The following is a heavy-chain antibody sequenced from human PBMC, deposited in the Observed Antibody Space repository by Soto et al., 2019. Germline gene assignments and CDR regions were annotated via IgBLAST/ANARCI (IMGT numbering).Heavy chain of an antibody. CDR3: ARGLRVPRWEPLAFGYYFDY. CDR1: GGSFSGYY. Sequence: PSETLSLTCAVYGGSFSGYYWSWIRQPPGKGLEWIGEINHSGSTNYNPSLKSRVTISVDTSKNQFSLKLSSVTAADTAVYYCARGLRVPRWEPLAFGYYFDYWGQGTLVTVSS. V-gene: IGHV4-34*01. J-gene: IGHJ4*02. D-gene: IGHD1-26*01. CDR2: INHSGST.